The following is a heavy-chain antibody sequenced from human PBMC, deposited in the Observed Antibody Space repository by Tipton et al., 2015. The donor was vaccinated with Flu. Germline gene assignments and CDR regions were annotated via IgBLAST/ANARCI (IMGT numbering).Heavy chain of an antibody. J-gene: IGHJ3*01. V-gene: IGHV4-39*02. Sequence: TLSLTCTVSGGSIRSESYYWGWIRQPPGKGLEWIGSVHNTGTTYHNPSLRSRLTLSIDTSNNLFSLSLSLVTAADTAMYYCGGPSTQDYFDSSITSDAFDVWGQGIMVTVPS. D-gene: IGHD3-22*01. CDR3: GGPSTQDYFDSSITSDAFDV. CDR2: VHNTGTT. CDR1: GGSIRSESYY.